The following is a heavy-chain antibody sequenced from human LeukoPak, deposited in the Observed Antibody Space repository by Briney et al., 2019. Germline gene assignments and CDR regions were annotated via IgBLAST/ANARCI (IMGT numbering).Heavy chain of an antibody. CDR3: ATSAASPYYYYMDV. J-gene: IGHJ6*03. V-gene: IGHV5-51*01. D-gene: IGHD6-13*01. CDR2: IYPGDSDT. CDR1: GYSFTSYW. Sequence: PGGSLRLSCKGSGYSFTSYWIGWVRQMPGKGLEWMGIIYPGDSDTRYSPSFQGQVTISADKSISTAHLQWSSLKASDTAMHYCATSAASPYYYYMDVWGKGTTVTVSS.